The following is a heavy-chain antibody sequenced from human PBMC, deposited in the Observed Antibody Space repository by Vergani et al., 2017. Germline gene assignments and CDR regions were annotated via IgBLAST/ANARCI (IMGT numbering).Heavy chain of an antibody. J-gene: IGHJ4*02. V-gene: IGHV3-23*01. CDR2: ISGSGGST. D-gene: IGHD6-13*01. Sequence: EVQLLESGGGLVQPGGSLRLSCAASGFTFSSYAMSWVRQAPGKGLEWVSAISGSGGSTYYADSVKGRFTISRDNSKNTLNLQMNSLRAEDTAVYYCANLPPLRIAAAGTAENYFDYWGQGTLVTVSS. CDR3: ANLPPLRIAAAGTAENYFDY. CDR1: GFTFSSYA.